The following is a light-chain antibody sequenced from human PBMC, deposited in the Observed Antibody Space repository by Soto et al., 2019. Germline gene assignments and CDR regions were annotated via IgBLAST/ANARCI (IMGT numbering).Light chain of an antibody. V-gene: IGLV2-11*01. CDR3: SSYAGNYNVV. Sequence: QSALTQPRSVSGSPGQSVTISCTGTSSDVGRHTSVSWYQQHPGEAPKLMIYDVTWRPSGVPDRFSGSKSGITASLTISGLQAEDEADYYCSSYAGNYNVVFGGGTKLTVL. J-gene: IGLJ2*01. CDR2: DVT. CDR1: SSDVGRHTS.